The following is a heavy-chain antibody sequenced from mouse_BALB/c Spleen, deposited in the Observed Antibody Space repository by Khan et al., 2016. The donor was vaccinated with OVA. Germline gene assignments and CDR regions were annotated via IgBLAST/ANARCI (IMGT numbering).Heavy chain of an antibody. CDR2: IDPEFGNT. CDR3: ARPEIHYYGSYAMDY. D-gene: IGHD1-2*01. V-gene: IGHV14-3*02. J-gene: IGHJ4*01. Sequence: VQLQQPGAELVKPGASVKLSCTASGFNIKDTYIHWVKQRPEQGLEWIGRIDPEFGNTKYDPKFQDKATIIADTSSNTAYLHLSSLTSEDTAVYFCARPEIHYYGSYAMDYWGQGTSVTVSS. CDR1: GFNIKDTY.